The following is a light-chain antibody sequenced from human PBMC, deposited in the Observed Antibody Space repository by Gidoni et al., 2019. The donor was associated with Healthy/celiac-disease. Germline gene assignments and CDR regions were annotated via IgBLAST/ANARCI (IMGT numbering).Light chain of an antibody. V-gene: IGKV3-20*01. Sequence: IVLTQSPGTLSLSPGERATLACRASQSVSSSYLAWYQQKPGQAPTPLIYGASSRATGIPDRFSGSGSGTDFTLTISRLEPEDFAVYYCQQYGSSPLTFGGGTKVESK. CDR1: QSVSSSY. CDR2: GAS. CDR3: QQYGSSPLT. J-gene: IGKJ4*01.